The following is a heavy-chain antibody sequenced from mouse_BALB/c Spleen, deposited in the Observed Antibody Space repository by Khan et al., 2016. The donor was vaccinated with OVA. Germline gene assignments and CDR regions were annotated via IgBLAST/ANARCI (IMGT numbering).Heavy chain of an antibody. CDR3: ARGIWQSYYFDY. Sequence: VHVKQSGPELVKPGASVKMSCKASGYIFTNYVLHWVKQKPGQGLEWIGYINPYNDGTKYNEKFKGKATLASDKSSITAYMELSSLTSEDSAVYYWARGIWQSYYFDYWGQGTTLTLAS. CDR2: INPYNDGT. D-gene: IGHD6-1*01. J-gene: IGHJ2*01. V-gene: IGHV1S136*01. CDR1: GYIFTNYV.